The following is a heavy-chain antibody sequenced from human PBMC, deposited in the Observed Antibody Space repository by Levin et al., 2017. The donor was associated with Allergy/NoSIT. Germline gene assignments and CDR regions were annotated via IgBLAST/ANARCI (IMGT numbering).Heavy chain of an antibody. J-gene: IGHJ4*02. Sequence: SETLSLTCTVSGGSISSSSYYWGWIRQPPGKGLEWIGSIYYSGSTYYNPSLKSRVTISVDTSKNQFSLKLSSVTAADTAVYYCARLGYDILTGYPGHDYWGQGTLVTVSS. CDR3: ARLGYDILTGYPGHDY. V-gene: IGHV4-39*01. CDR1: GGSISSSSYY. D-gene: IGHD3-9*01. CDR2: IYYSGST.